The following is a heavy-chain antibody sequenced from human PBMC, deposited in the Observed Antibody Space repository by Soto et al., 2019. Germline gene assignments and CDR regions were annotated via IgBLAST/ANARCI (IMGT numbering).Heavy chain of an antibody. CDR1: GGSIRNSSYY. CDR2: IYYSGST. Sequence: PSETLSLTCTVAGGSIRNSSYYWGWINQPPGKGLEWIGSIYYSGSTYYNPSLKSRVTISVDTSKNQFSLKLSSVTAADTAVYYCARGFYYGSGSYDYGFDYWGQGAQVTVSS. D-gene: IGHD3-10*01. J-gene: IGHJ4*02. V-gene: IGHV4-39*01. CDR3: ARGFYYGSGSYDYGFDY.